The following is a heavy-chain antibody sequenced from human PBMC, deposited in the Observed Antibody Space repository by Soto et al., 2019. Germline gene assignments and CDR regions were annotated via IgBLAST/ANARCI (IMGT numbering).Heavy chain of an antibody. J-gene: IGHJ4*02. CDR3: ARAVTYYDFWSGYYSPTRFDY. CDR2: INHSGST. Sequence: SETLSLTCAVYGGSFSGYYWSWIRQPPGKGLEWIGEINHSGSTNYNPSLKSRVTISVDTSKNQFSLKLSSVTAADTAVYYCARAVTYYDFWSGYYSPTRFDYWGQGTLVTVSS. V-gene: IGHV4-34*01. CDR1: GGSFSGYY. D-gene: IGHD3-3*01.